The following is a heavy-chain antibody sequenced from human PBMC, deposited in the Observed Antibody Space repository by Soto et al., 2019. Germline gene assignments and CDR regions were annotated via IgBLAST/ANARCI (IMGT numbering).Heavy chain of an antibody. CDR1: GGSVSSNSYS. Sequence: QLQLQESGPGLVKPSETLSLTCTVSGGSVSSNSYSWGWIRQSPGKGMEWIGTIYSSENTYYNPSLVSRVSISVDTSMDEFSRRLSSVTAADTAVYYCARLNAYCVSASCQGYYGMDFWGQGTTVTVSS. D-gene: IGHD2-21*01. J-gene: IGHJ6*02. CDR3: ARLNAYCVSASCQGYYGMDF. CDR2: IYSSENT. V-gene: IGHV4-39*01.